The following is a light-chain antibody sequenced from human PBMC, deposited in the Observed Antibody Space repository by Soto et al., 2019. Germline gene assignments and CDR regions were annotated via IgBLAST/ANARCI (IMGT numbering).Light chain of an antibody. Sequence: QSVLTQPPSVSGAPGQRVTISCTGTSSNIGAGYDVHWYQHLPGTAPKLLIYGNTIRPSGVPDRFSGSKFGTSASLAITGLQAEDEADYYCQSYDRSLRGYVFGTGTKVTV. CDR3: QSYDRSLRGYV. CDR2: GNT. J-gene: IGLJ1*01. V-gene: IGLV1-40*01. CDR1: SSNIGAGYD.